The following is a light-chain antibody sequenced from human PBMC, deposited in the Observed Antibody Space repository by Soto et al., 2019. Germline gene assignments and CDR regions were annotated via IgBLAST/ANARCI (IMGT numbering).Light chain of an antibody. V-gene: IGKV3-15*01. Sequence: EIMMTQSPATLSVSPGERATLSCRASQSVSNNLAWYQQKPGQAPRLLIYYASTRATGIPARFSGSGSGTEFTLTISSLQSEDFALYYCQQYNNWPPITFGQGTLLEMK. CDR1: QSVSNN. CDR3: QQYNNWPPIT. CDR2: YAS. J-gene: IGKJ5*01.